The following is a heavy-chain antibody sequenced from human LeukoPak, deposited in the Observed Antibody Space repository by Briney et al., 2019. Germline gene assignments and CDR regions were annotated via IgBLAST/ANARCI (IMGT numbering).Heavy chain of an antibody. V-gene: IGHV3-48*03. CDR3: AREMGGYPFDY. J-gene: IGHJ4*02. CDR1: GFTFSSFE. Sequence: HPGGSLRLSCAASGFTFSSFEMNWVRQAPGKGLEWVSYISGSGSTIYYADSVKGRFTISRDNAKNSLYLQMNSLRAGDTAVYYCAREMGGYPFDYWGQGTLVTVSS. D-gene: IGHD5-12*01. CDR2: ISGSGSTI.